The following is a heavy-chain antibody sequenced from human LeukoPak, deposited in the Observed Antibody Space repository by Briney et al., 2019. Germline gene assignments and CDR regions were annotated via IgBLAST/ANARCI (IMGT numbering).Heavy chain of an antibody. J-gene: IGHJ4*02. CDR3: ARATSDSSGYPVSDY. CDR2: ISWNSGSI. CDR1: GFTFDDYA. Sequence: PGRSLRLSCAASGFTFDDYAMHWVRQAPGKGLEWVSGISWNSGSIGYADSVKGRFTISRDNAKNSLSLQMNSLRAEDSGIYYCARATSDSSGYPVSDYWGQGTLVTVSS. D-gene: IGHD3-22*01. V-gene: IGHV3-9*01.